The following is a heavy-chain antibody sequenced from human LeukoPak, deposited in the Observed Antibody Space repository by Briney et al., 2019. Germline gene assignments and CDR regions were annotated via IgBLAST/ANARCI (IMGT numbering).Heavy chain of an antibody. J-gene: IGHJ4*02. CDR2: IYTSGST. V-gene: IGHV4-61*02. Sequence: PSETLSLTCTVSGGSISSGSYYWRWIRQPAGKGLEWLGRIYTSGSTNYNPSLKSRVTISVDTSKNQFSLKLSSVTAADTAVYYCAGDGSHDCSSTSCYTFDYWGQGTLVTVSS. CDR1: GGSISSGSYY. D-gene: IGHD2-2*02. CDR3: AGDGSHDCSSTSCYTFDY.